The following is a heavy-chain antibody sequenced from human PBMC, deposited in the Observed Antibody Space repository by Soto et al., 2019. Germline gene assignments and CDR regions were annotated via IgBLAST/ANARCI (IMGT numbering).Heavy chain of an antibody. CDR2: IKHSGDS. CDR1: GGSFSGYY. D-gene: IGHD6-19*01. V-gene: IGHV4-34*01. CDR3: ARGFGYISGGGNYLYSRVV. Sequence: QVQLQQWGAGLLKPSETLSLTCAVYGGSFSGYYWTWIRQPPGKGLEWIGEIKHSGDSNYNPSTQWRPYLKSRVTITRDTCNIPVSLEAGFVTAPHRALYSCARGFGYISGGGNYLYSRVVWGKGDTVTVSS. J-gene: IGHJ6*03.